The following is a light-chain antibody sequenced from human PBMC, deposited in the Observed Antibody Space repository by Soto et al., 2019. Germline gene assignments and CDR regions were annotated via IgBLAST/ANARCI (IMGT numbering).Light chain of an antibody. V-gene: IGLV8-61*01. CDR1: SGSVSTNYY. CDR3: ARYLGAEWV. CDR2: RTN. J-gene: IGLJ3*02. Sequence: QTVVTQEPSFSVSPGGTVTLTCGLTSGSVSTNYYPSWYQQAPGQAPRTLMYRTNTRSSGVPDRFSGSILGNKAALTITGAQADDESDYYCARYLGAEWVFGGGTKLTVL.